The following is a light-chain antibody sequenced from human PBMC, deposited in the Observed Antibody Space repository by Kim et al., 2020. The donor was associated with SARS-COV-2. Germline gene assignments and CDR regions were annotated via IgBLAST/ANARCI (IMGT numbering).Light chain of an antibody. Sequence: SAPLGDSVPITCRASQGISCWLAWYQQKPGQAPKLLIYAASSLQSVVPSRFSGSGSGTDFTLTISSLQPEDFATYYCQQANSFPLTFGQGPKLEL. CDR3: QQANSFPLT. V-gene: IGKV1-12*01. J-gene: IGKJ2*01. CDR2: AAS. CDR1: QGISCW.